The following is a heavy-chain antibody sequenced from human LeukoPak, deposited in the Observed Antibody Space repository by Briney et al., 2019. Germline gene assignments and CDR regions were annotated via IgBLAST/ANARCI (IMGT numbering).Heavy chain of an antibody. CDR2: INPSGGST. Sequence: ASVKVSCKASGYTFTSYYMHWVRQAPGQGLEWMGIINPSGGSTNYAQRFQGRVTMTRDTSISTAYMELNRLTSDDTAVYYCAREDGSGSGGFDFWGQGTLVTVSS. CDR1: GYTFTSYY. D-gene: IGHD6-19*01. V-gene: IGHV1-2*02. CDR3: AREDGSGSGGFDF. J-gene: IGHJ4*02.